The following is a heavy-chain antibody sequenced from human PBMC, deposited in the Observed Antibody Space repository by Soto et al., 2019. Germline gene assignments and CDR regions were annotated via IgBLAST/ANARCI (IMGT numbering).Heavy chain of an antibody. CDR2: IYHSGST. D-gene: IGHD3-3*01. Sequence: PSETLSLTCAVSGGSISSGGYSWSWIRQPPGKGLEWIGYIYHSGSTYYNPSLKSRVTISVDRSKNQFSLKLSSVTAADTAVYYCARDRRTHDFWSGNYYYGMDVWGQGTTVTLSS. CDR3: ARDRRTHDFWSGNYYYGMDV. CDR1: GGSISSGGYS. J-gene: IGHJ6*02. V-gene: IGHV4-30-2*01.